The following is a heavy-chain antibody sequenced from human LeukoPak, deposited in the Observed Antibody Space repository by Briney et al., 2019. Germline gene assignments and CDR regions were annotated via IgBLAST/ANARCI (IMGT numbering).Heavy chain of an antibody. J-gene: IGHJ3*02. V-gene: IGHV4-61*02. Sequence: SETLSLTCTVSGGSISSGNYYWSWIRQPAGKGLEWIGRIYTSGGTNCNPSLESRVTILIDTPKNQFSLKLSSVTAADTAVYYCARSYSSSWYSSFDIWGHGTMVTVSS. CDR3: ARSYSSSWYSSFDI. D-gene: IGHD6-13*01. CDR1: GGSISSGNYY. CDR2: IYTSGGT.